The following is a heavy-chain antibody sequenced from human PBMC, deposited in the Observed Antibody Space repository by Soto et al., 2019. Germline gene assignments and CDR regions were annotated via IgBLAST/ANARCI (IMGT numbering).Heavy chain of an antibody. D-gene: IGHD3-22*01. CDR2: ISYDGSNK. Sequence: GGSLRLSCAASGFTFSSYAMHWVRQAPGKGLEWVAVISYDGSNKYYADSVKGRFTISRDNSKNTLYLQMNSLRAEDTAVYYCARDHYYDSSRETNIDYWGQGTLVTVSS. V-gene: IGHV3-30-3*01. CDR3: ARDHYYDSSRETNIDY. CDR1: GFTFSSYA. J-gene: IGHJ4*02.